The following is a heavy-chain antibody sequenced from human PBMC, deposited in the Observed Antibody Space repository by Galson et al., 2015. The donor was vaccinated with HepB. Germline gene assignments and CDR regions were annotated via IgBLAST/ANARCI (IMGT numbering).Heavy chain of an antibody. J-gene: IGHJ6*02. Sequence: SVKVSCKASGYAFTSYYMHWVRQAPGQGLEWMGIINPSGGSTSYAQKFQGRVTMTRDTSTSTVYMELSSLRSEDTAVYYCARDSVVPAATPRTLDGMDVWGQWTTVTVSS. CDR3: ARDSVVPAATPRTLDGMDV. D-gene: IGHD2-2*02. CDR1: GYAFTSYY. CDR2: INPSGGST. V-gene: IGHV1-46*01.